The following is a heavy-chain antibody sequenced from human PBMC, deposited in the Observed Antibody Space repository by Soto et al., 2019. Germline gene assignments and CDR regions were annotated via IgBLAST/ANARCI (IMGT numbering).Heavy chain of an antibody. V-gene: IGHV3-30*18. CDR2: ISYDGSNK. J-gene: IGHJ4*02. D-gene: IGHD3-10*01. CDR1: GFTFRAYA. CDR3: AKNSLLWFGELLDYFDY. Sequence: QVQLVESGEAVSRLGSSLNPPFAPSGFTFRAYARPGAPRPQAKGRGGGAVISYDGSNKYYADSVKGRFTISRDNSKNTLYLQMNSLRAEDTAVYYCAKNSLLWFGELLDYFDYWGQGTLVTVSS.